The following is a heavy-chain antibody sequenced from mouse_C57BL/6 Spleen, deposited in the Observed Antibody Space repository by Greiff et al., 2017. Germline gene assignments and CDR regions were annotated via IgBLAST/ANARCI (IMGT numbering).Heavy chain of an antibody. D-gene: IGHD1-1*01. CDR3: TRGLRDYAMDY. J-gene: IGHJ4*01. CDR1: GYTFTDYE. CDR2: IDPETGGT. Sequence: QVQLQQSGAELVRPGASVTLSCKASGYTFTDYEMHWVKQTPVHGLEWIGAIDPETGGTAYNQKFKGKAILTADKSSSTAYMELRSLTSEDSAVYYCTRGLRDYAMDYWGQGTSVTVSS. V-gene: IGHV1-15*01.